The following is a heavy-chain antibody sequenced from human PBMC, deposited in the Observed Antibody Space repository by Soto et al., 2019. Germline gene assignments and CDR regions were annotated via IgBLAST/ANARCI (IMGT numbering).Heavy chain of an antibody. CDR3: ARFVRSCSATTCSTRADV. D-gene: IGHD2-2*01. V-gene: IGHV4-61*01. CDR2: IYSGGST. J-gene: IGHJ6*02. CDR1: VGFFNSDTHS. Sequence: SETLSLTGTVSVGFFNSDTHSWSWIRQTPGKRLEWIGFIYSGGSTKNPSLRSRVTMSVDTSKNQFSLKLRSVIVADTAVYHCARFVRSCSATTCSTRADVWGQGITVTVSS.